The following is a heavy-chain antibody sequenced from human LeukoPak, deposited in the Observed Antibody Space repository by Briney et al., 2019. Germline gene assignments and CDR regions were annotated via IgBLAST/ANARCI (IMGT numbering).Heavy chain of an antibody. D-gene: IGHD3-22*01. CDR1: GFALSSYG. CDR3: ARRAGDYSHPYDY. J-gene: IGHJ4*02. Sequence: GGSLRLSCAASGFALSSYGMHWVRQAPGKGLEWVAFIRYDGTNNYYADSVKGRFTISRDISKNTLYLQMNSLRAEDTAVYYCARRAGDYSHPYDYWGQGTLVTVSS. V-gene: IGHV3-30*02. CDR2: IRYDGTNN.